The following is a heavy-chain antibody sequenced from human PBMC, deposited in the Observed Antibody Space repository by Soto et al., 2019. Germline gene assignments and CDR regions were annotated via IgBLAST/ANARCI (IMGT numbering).Heavy chain of an antibody. CDR1: GGSISSYY. Sequence: SETLSLTCTVSGGSISSYYWRWIRQPPGKGLEWIGYIYYSGSTNYNPSLKSRVTISVDTSKNQFSLELSSVTAADTAVYYCARDKPISSLDYWGQRTPVTVSS. J-gene: IGHJ4*02. CDR2: IYYSGST. V-gene: IGHV4-59*01. CDR3: ARDKPISSLDY.